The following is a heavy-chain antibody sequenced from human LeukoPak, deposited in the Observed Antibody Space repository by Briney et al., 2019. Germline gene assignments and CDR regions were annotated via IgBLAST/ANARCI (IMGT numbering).Heavy chain of an antibody. CDR3: ARDPLFAYYYDGSGYPNGAFDI. Sequence: SETLSLTCTVSGGSISSGGYYWSWIRQHPGKGLEWIGCIYYSGSTYYNPSLKSRVTISVDTSKNQFSLKLSSVTAADTAVYYCARDPLFAYYYDGSGYPNGAFDIWGQGTMVTVSS. J-gene: IGHJ3*02. V-gene: IGHV4-31*03. CDR2: IYYSGST. D-gene: IGHD3-22*01. CDR1: GGSISSGGYY.